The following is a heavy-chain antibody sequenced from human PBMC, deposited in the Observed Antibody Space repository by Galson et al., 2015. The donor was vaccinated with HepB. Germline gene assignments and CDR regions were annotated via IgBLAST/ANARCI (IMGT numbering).Heavy chain of an antibody. V-gene: IGHV3-23*01. CDR2: ISASDGST. CDR1: GFTFSSYA. Sequence: SLRLSCAASGFTFSSYAMTWVRQAPGKGLEWVSVISASDGSTYYADSVKGRFTISRDNSNNMLYLQMNSLRAEDTAIYYCARDPFPWAIGAMDGWGQGTPVTVSS. D-gene: IGHD2-21*01. J-gene: IGHJ6*02. CDR3: ARDPFPWAIGAMDG.